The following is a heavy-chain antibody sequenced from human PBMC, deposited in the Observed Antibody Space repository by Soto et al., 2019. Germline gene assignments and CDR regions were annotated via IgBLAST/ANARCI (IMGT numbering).Heavy chain of an antibody. Sequence: PSATLCLPYTVAGGPVHSGNDRWSWPRQLPWKCLELIGHIYRSVTTNYNPSLKSRVTISVDTSKNLFTLRLISATAADTATYFGARQEDPLARYGGDREYWCRGTRVNGSA. CDR1: GGPVHSGNDR. D-gene: IGHD3-16*01. CDR3: ARQEDPLARYGGDREY. CDR2: IYRSVTT. V-gene: IGHV4-61*03. J-gene: IGHJ4*01.